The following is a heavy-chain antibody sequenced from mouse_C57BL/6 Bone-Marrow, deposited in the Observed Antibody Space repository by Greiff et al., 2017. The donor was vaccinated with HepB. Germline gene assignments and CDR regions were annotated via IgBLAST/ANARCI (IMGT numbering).Heavy chain of an antibody. V-gene: IGHV5-4*01. CDR1: GFTFSSYA. J-gene: IGHJ4*01. D-gene: IGHD1-1*01. Sequence: EVKLVESGGGLVKPGGSLKLSCAASGFTFSSYAMSWVRQTPEKRLEWVATISDGGSYTYYPDNVKGRFTISRDNAKNNLYLQMSHLKSEDTAMYYCARDPLITTVVATEAMDYWGQGTSVTVSS. CDR2: ISDGGSYT. CDR3: ARDPLITTVVATEAMDY.